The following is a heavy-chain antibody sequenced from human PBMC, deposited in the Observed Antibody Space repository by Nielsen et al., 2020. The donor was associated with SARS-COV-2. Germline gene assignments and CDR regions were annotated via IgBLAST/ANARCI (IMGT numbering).Heavy chain of an antibody. J-gene: IGHJ6*02. CDR3: ARESSIAVAGNYYGMDV. D-gene: IGHD6-19*01. V-gene: IGHV6-1*01. CDR2: TYYRSKWYN. Sequence: SQTLSLTCAISGDRVSSNSAAWNWIRQSPSRGLEWLGRTYYRSKWYNDYAVSVKSRITINPDTSKNQFSLQLNSVTPEDTAVYYCARESSIAVAGNYYGMDVWRQGTTVTVSS. CDR1: GDRVSSNSAA.